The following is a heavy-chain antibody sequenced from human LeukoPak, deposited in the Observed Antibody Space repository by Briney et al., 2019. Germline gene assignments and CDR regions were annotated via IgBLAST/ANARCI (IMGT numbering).Heavy chain of an antibody. CDR1: GYAFTGYY. D-gene: IGHD2-2*02. J-gene: IGHJ5*02. Sequence: GASVKVSCKASGYAFTGYYMHWVRQAPGQGLEWMGWINPNSGGTNYAQKFQGRVNMTRDTSISTAYMELSRLRSDDTAVHYCAREPPYCSSTSCYIWFDPWGQGTLVTVSS. CDR2: INPNSGGT. V-gene: IGHV1-2*02. CDR3: AREPPYCSSTSCYIWFDP.